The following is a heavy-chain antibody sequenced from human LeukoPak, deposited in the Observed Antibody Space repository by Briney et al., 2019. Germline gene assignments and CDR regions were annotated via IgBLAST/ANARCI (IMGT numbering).Heavy chain of an antibody. D-gene: IGHD3-10*01. CDR1: GFTCSSYA. V-gene: IGHV3-23*01. CDR2: ISGSGGST. Sequence: PGGSLRLSCAASGFTCSSYAMSWVRQAQGKGLEWVSAISGSGGSTYYADSVMGRFTISRDNSKNTLYLQMNSQRAEDTAVYYCAKAPMVRRVIISNWGQGTLVTVSS. J-gene: IGHJ4*02. CDR3: AKAPMVRRVIISN.